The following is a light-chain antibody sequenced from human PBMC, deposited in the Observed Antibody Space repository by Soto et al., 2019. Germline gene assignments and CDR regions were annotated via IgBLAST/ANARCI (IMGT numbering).Light chain of an antibody. CDR2: EVS. CDR3: SSYASSSPWV. J-gene: IGLJ3*02. CDR1: SSDVGGYTD. Sequence: QSALTQPASVSGSPGQSITISCTGTSSDVGGYTDVSWYQQHPGKAPKLMIYEVSKRPSGVAHRFSGSNAGNAASLTISGLQAEDEADYYCSSYASSSPWVFGGGTKVTVL. V-gene: IGLV2-14*01.